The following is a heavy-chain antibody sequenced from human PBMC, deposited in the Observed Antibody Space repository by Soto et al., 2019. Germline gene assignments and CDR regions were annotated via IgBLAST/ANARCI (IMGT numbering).Heavy chain of an antibody. J-gene: IGHJ4*02. Sequence: SETLSLTCAVSGYSISSGCFWGWIRQPPGKGLEWIANMYHDGDTSYNPSLRSRVTISADTSKTQFSLKLSSVTSADTAVYYCARGDSQVSSVFDYWGQGMLVTVSS. CDR2: MYHDGDT. D-gene: IGHD3-16*01. V-gene: IGHV4-38-2*01. CDR3: ARGDSQVSSVFDY. CDR1: GYSISSGCF.